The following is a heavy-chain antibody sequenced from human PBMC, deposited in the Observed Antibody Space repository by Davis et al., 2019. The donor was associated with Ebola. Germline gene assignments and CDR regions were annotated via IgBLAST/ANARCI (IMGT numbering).Heavy chain of an antibody. CDR1: GGTFSSYA. V-gene: IGHV1-69*10. J-gene: IGHJ5*02. Sequence: SVKVSCKASGGTFSSYAISWVRQAPGQGLEWMGGIIPILGIANYAQKFQGRVTITADESTSTAYMELSSLRSEDTAVYYCAREVWGSIRYWFDPWGQGTLVTVSS. CDR2: IIPILGIA. CDR3: AREVWGSIRYWFDP. D-gene: IGHD7-27*01.